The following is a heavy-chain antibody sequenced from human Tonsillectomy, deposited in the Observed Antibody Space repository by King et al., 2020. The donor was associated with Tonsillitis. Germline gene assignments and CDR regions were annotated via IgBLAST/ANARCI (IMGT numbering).Heavy chain of an antibody. CDR1: GGSIRSDTNY. Sequence: QLQESGPGLVKPSETLSLTCSVSGGSIRSDTNYWAWIRQPPGKGLEWIGSMHYSGSTHYNPSLKSRVTTSVDTSKNHFSLRLTSVTAADTAVYYCARLGPGRKHWFDPWGQGTLVTVSS. CDR3: ARLGPGRKHWFDP. V-gene: IGHV4-39*02. J-gene: IGHJ5*02. CDR2: MHYSGST.